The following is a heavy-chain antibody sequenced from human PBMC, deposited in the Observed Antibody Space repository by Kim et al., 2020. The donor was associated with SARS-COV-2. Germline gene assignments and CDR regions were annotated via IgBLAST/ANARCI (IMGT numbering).Heavy chain of an antibody. J-gene: IGHJ5*02. Sequence: SETLSLTCAGHGGSFSGYYWSWTRQPPGKGLEWIGEINDSGSAGYNPSLKSRVTLSIDTSKNQFSLKLSSVTAADTAVYYCARGRFDPLGQGTLVTVCS. CDR3: ARGRFDP. V-gene: IGHV4-34*01. CDR1: GGSFSGYY. CDR2: INDSGSA.